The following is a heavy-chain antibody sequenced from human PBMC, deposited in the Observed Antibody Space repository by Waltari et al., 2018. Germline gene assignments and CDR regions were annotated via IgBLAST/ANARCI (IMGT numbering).Heavy chain of an antibody. J-gene: IGHJ4*02. Sequence: QLQLQESRRGLVKPSETLSLPCTLSAGSISTRRYYWARLRHPPGKGLEWIGGIYYSGSTYYNPSLKSRVTISVDTSKNQFSLKLSSVTAADTAVYYCARHGMGMYYFDYWGQGTLVTVSS. CDR1: AGSISTRRYY. CDR2: IYYSGST. V-gene: IGHV4-39*07. CDR3: ARHGMGMYYFDY. D-gene: IGHD7-27*01.